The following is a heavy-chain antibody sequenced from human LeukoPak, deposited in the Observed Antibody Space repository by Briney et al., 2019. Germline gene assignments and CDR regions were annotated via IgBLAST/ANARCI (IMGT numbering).Heavy chain of an antibody. J-gene: IGHJ6*03. Sequence: PGGSLRLSCAASGFTFSSYWMHWVRQAPGRGLVWVSRINSDGSRTTYADSVKGRFTISRGNAKNTLYLQMNSLRAEDTAVYFCARATWDPNYYYYMDVWGSGTTVTISS. D-gene: IGHD1-26*01. CDR3: ARATWDPNYYYYMDV. CDR2: INSDGSRT. V-gene: IGHV3-74*01. CDR1: GFTFSSYW.